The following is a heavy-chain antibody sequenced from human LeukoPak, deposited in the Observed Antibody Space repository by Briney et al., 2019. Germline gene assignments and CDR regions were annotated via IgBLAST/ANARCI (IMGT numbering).Heavy chain of an antibody. CDR1: GFTFSSYW. CDR2: INSDGSST. J-gene: IGHJ4*02. D-gene: IGHD5-18*01. CDR3: ARAISYGYGGLDY. V-gene: IGHV3-74*01. Sequence: GGSLRLSCAASGFTFSSYWMHWVRQAPGKGLVWVPRINSDGSSTSYADSVKGRFTISRDNAKNTLYLQMNSLRAEDTAVYYCARAISYGYGGLDYWGQGTLVTVSS.